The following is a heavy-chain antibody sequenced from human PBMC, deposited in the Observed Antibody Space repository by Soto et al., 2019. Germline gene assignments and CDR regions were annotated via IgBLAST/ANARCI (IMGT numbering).Heavy chain of an antibody. CDR1: CGSIISYY. Sequence: SETLCLTCTVSCGSIISYYWSWIRQPPGKGLEWIGYIYYSGNTYSNPSLKSRVTISVDTSKNQFSLKLRPVTAADTAMYYCARMILGTPNWIDPWGHGILVTVSS. V-gene: IGHV4-59*08. D-gene: IGHD3-16*01. J-gene: IGHJ5*02. CDR2: IYYSGNT. CDR3: ARMILGTPNWIDP.